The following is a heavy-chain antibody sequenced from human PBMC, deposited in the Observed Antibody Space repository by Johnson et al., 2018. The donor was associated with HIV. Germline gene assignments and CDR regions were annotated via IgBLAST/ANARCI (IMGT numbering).Heavy chain of an antibody. V-gene: IGHV3-33*06. CDR1: GFTFSSYA. CDR2: IWYDGNNK. D-gene: IGHD2-21*01. J-gene: IGHJ3*02. CDR3: AKEAYSSDAFDI. Sequence: QLVESGGGSVKSGGSLRVSCAASGFTFSSYAIHWVRQAPGKGLEWVAVIWYDGNNKYYADSVKGRFTVSRDNSKNTLYLQMNSLRAEDTAVYYCAKEAYSSDAFDIWGQGTMVTVSS.